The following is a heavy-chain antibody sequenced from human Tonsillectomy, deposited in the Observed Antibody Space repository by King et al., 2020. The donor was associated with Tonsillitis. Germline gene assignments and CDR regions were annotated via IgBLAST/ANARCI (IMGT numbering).Heavy chain of an antibody. CDR2: INPRGGST. V-gene: IGHV1-46*01. Sequence: QLVQSGAEVKKPGASVKVSCKASQYTFTSDYMHWVRQAPGQGLEWMGIINPRGGSTNYAQKFQGRVTMTRDTSTSTVYMELSSLRSEDTAVYFCAREVKTCSSSNCYGHKNFDYWGQGTLVTVSS. J-gene: IGHJ4*02. D-gene: IGHD2-15*01. CDR3: AREVKTCSSSNCYGHKNFDY. CDR1: QYTFTSDY.